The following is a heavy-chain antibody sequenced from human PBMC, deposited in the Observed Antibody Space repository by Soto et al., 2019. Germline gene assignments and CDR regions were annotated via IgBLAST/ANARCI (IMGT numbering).Heavy chain of an antibody. Sequence: QVQLVQSGAEVKKPGASVKVPCKASGYTFTSYDINWVRQATGQGLEWMGWMNPNSGNTGYAQKFQGRVTMTRNTSISTAYMELSSLRSEDTAVYYCARGEVNGDYSPDYYYYGMDVWGQGTTVTVSS. CDR2: MNPNSGNT. CDR1: GYTFTSYD. V-gene: IGHV1-8*01. CDR3: ARGEVNGDYSPDYYYYGMDV. D-gene: IGHD4-17*01. J-gene: IGHJ6*02.